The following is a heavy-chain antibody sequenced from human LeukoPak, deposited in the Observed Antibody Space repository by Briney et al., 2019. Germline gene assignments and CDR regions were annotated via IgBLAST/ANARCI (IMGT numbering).Heavy chain of an antibody. V-gene: IGHV4-59*01. CDR3: ARGIRYSSGWPHFAY. Sequence: PSETLSLTCTVSGGSISSYYSRWIRQPPGKGREWVGSIYYGGSTNYNPSLKSGVTISVDTSKNQFSMKLSSVTAADPAVYYCARGIRYSSGWPHFAYCGEGSLVTASS. CDR1: GGSISSYY. J-gene: IGHJ4*02. D-gene: IGHD6-19*01. CDR2: IYYGGST.